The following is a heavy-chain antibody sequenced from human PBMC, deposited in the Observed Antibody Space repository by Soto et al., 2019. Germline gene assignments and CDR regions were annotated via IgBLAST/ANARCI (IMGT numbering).Heavy chain of an antibody. CDR2: IYYSGST. CDR1: GGSISRYY. J-gene: IGHJ4*02. Sequence: SETLSLTCTVSGGSISRYYWSWIRQPPGKGLEWIGYIYYSGSTNYNPSLTSRVTISVDTSKNQFSLKLSSVTAADTAVYYCAGVQMATLYLDHWGQGTLVTVSS. CDR3: AGVQMATLYLDH. D-gene: IGHD5-12*01. V-gene: IGHV4-59*01.